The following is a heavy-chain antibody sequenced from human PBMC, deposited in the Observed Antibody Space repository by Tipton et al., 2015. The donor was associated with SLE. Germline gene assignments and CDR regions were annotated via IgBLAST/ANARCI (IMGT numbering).Heavy chain of an antibody. CDR1: GGSISGYY. J-gene: IGHJ5*02. Sequence: GLVKPSGTLSLTCTVSGGSISGYYWTWIRQPPGKGLEWIGHIYYSGSYYSGSTYYNPSLKSRVTISIDTSKNQFSLNLSSVTAADTAVYYCARHYYGGIGFDPWGQGTLVTVSS. CDR3: ARHYYGGIGFDP. CDR2: IYYSGSYYSGST. V-gene: IGHV4-59*06. D-gene: IGHD4-23*01.